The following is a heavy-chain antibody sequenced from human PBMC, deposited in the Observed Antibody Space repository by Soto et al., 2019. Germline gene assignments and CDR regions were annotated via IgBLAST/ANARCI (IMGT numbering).Heavy chain of an antibody. Sequence: PGGSLRLSCAASGITFSTYAMSWVRQAPGKGLEWVSAIDYSGGNTYYADSVKGRFTISRDNSKNTLYLQMNSLRAEDTAVYYCAKGVGSGSYYNQYNWFDPWGQGT. CDR1: GITFSTYA. D-gene: IGHD3-10*01. CDR2: IDYSGGNT. J-gene: IGHJ5*02. V-gene: IGHV3-23*01. CDR3: AKGVGSGSYYNQYNWFDP.